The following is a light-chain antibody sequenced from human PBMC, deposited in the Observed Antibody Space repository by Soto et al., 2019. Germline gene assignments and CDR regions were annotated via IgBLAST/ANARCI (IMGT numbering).Light chain of an antibody. J-gene: IGLJ1*01. V-gene: IGLV2-14*01. CDR3: TSSTSSNTPHL. CDR2: EGF. Sequence: QSGLTQPASVSGSPGQSITISCTGTSSDVGGYNYVSWYQQHPGKVPKLMIYEGFKRPSGVSNRFSGSKSGNAASLTISGLQAEDEADYYCTSSTSSNTPHLFGNGTK. CDR1: SSDVGGYNY.